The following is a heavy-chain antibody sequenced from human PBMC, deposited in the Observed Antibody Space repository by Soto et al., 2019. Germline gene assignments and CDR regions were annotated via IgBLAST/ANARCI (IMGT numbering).Heavy chain of an antibody. CDR3: ASLQYSSSSLDYYYYYGMDV. V-gene: IGHV1-69*01. Sequence: QVQLVQSGAEVKKPGSSVKVSCKASGGTFSSYAISWVRQAPGQGLEWMGGIIPIFGTANYAQKFQGRVTITADESTSTAYMELSSVRSEDTAVYYCASLQYSSSSLDYYYYYGMDVWGQGTTVTVSS. J-gene: IGHJ6*02. CDR2: IIPIFGTA. CDR1: GGTFSSYA. D-gene: IGHD6-6*01.